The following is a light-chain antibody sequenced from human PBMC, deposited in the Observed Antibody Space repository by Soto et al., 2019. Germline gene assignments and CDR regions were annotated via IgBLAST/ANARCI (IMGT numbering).Light chain of an antibody. J-gene: IGKJ2*01. CDR1: QSVRNSY. CDR2: VAS. V-gene: IGKV3-20*01. Sequence: EILLTQSPGTLSLSPGERATLSCRASQSVRNSYLAWYQQKPGQAPRLLIYVASGRATGIPDRFSGSGSGTDSTLTISRLETEDFAVYYCQQYGSSPYTFGQGTKLEI. CDR3: QQYGSSPYT.